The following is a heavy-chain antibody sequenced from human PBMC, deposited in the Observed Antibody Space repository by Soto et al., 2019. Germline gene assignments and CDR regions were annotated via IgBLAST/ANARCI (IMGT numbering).Heavy chain of an antibody. CDR1: GFTFSSNG. D-gene: IGHD2-8*01. CDR2: ISSDGSNK. J-gene: IGHJ4*02. V-gene: IGHV3-30*18. Sequence: QVQLVESGGGVVQPGKSLRLSCAASGFTFSSNGMHWVRQAPGKGLEWVAVISSDGSNKYYANSMKGRFTISRDNSKNTRDLLLSSLRPEDTAVYYCAKACPNGNTCFYSDYWGQGTLVTVSS. CDR3: AKACPNGNTCFYSDY.